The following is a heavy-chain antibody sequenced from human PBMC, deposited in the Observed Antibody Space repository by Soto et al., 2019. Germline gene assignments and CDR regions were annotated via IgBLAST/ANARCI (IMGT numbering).Heavy chain of an antibody. D-gene: IGHD3-22*01. CDR1: GGSISSYY. CDR3: ARDKSYYHSSRYYPEYYYYGMDV. J-gene: IGHJ6*02. CDR2: IYYSGST. Sequence: SETLSLTCTVSGGSISSYYWSWIRQPPGKGLEWIGYIYYSGSTNYNPSLKSRVTISVDTSKNQFSLKLSSVTAADTAVYYCARDKSYYHSSRYYPEYYYYGMDVWGQGTTVTVSS. V-gene: IGHV4-59*01.